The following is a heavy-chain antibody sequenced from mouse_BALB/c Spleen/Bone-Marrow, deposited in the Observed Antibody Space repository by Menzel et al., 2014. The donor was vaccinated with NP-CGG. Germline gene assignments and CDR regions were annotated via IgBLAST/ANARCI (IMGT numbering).Heavy chain of an antibody. V-gene: IGHV14-3*02. Sequence: VKMQQTGAELVKPGASVKLSCTASDFNIKDSYTHWVMQRPEHGLQWMGRIEAANVKTKYDMKFEGKATITADTSSNTSSLLLSPLTSSDTPLYYCAVYYYGRSSFAYWGQGTLVTVSA. J-gene: IGHJ3*01. CDR1: DFNIKDSY. CDR2: IEAANVKT. D-gene: IGHD1-1*01. CDR3: AVYYYGRSSFAY.